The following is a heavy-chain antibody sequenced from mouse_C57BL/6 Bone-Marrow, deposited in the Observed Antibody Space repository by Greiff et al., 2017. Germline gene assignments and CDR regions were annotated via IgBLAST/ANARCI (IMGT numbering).Heavy chain of an antibody. D-gene: IGHD1-1*01. CDR3: ARDYYGSRWYFDV. J-gene: IGHJ1*03. CDR1: GYTFTNYW. V-gene: IGHV1-63*01. Sequence: QVQLKESGAELVRPGTSVKMSCKASGYTFTNYWIGWAKQRPGHGLEWIGDIYPGGGYTNYNEKFKGKATLTADKSSSTAYMQFSSLTSEDSAIYYCARDYYGSRWYFDVWGTGTTVTVSS. CDR2: IYPGGGYT.